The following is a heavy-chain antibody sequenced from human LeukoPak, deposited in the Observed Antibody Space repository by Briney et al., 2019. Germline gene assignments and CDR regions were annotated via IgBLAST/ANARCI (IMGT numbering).Heavy chain of an antibody. CDR3: ARARRITMVRGVISWFDP. V-gene: IGHV4-39*07. D-gene: IGHD3-10*01. J-gene: IGHJ5*02. CDR1: GGSISSSSYY. CDR2: IYYSGNT. Sequence: SETLSLTCTVSGGSISSSSYYWGWIRQPPGKGLEWIGSIYYSGNTNYNPSLKGRVTMTVDTSKNQFSLKLSSVTAADTAVYYCARARRITMVRGVISWFDPWGQGTLVTVSS.